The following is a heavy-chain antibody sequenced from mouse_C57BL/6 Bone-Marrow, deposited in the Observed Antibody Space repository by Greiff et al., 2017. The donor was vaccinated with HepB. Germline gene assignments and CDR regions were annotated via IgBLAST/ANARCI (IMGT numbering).Heavy chain of an antibody. D-gene: IGHD1-1*01. V-gene: IGHV5-17*01. Sequence: VQLQQSGGGLVKPGGSLKLSCAASGFTFSDYGMHWVRQAPEKGLEWVAYISSGSSTIYYADTVKGRFTISRDNAKNTLFLQMTSLRSEDTAMYYCSRAHYYGSSIDYWGQGTTLTVSS. CDR2: ISSGSSTI. CDR3: SRAHYYGSSIDY. J-gene: IGHJ2*01. CDR1: GFTFSDYG.